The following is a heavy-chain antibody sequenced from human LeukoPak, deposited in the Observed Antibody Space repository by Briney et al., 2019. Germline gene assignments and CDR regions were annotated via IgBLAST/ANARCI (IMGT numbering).Heavy chain of an antibody. CDR3: AKGGIPTGPYYYFYYMDV. V-gene: IGHV3-30*01. D-gene: IGHD3/OR15-3a*01. Sequence: GGSLRLSCVASGFTFSRNVLHWVRQAPGKGLEWVATISYDGNNKFHADSVKGRFIISRDNSRNTVYLQMDSLRPEDTAVYHCAKGGIPTGPYYYFYYMDVWGNGTTVTVSS. CDR1: GFTFSRNV. CDR2: ISYDGNNK. J-gene: IGHJ6*03.